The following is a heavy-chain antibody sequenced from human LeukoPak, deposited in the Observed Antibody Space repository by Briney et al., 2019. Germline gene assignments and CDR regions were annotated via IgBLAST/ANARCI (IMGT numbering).Heavy chain of an antibody. CDR1: GFTVISND. CDR3: ARGVEPLAANTLAY. V-gene: IGHV3-53*01. Sequence: GGSLRLSCAASGFTVISNDMTWVRQASGKGLEWVSVLYSDGNTKYADSVQGRFTISRDNSKNTLYLEMNSLSPDDTAVYYCARGVEPLAANTLAYWGQGTLVTVSS. CDR2: LYSDGNT. J-gene: IGHJ4*02. D-gene: IGHD1-14*01.